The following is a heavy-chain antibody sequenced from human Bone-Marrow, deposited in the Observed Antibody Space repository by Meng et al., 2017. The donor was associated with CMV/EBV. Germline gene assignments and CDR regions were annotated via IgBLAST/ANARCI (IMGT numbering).Heavy chain of an antibody. D-gene: IGHD5-18*01. Sequence: QVQLVESGGGVVQPGRSLRLSCAASGFTFSSYAMHCVRQAPGKGLEWVAVISYDGSNKYYADSVKGRFTISRDNSKNTLYLQMNSLRAEDTAVYYCARDEEDTAMLIGYWGQGTLVTVSS. CDR1: GFTFSSYA. CDR3: ARDEEDTAMLIGY. J-gene: IGHJ4*02. V-gene: IGHV3-30-3*01. CDR2: ISYDGSNK.